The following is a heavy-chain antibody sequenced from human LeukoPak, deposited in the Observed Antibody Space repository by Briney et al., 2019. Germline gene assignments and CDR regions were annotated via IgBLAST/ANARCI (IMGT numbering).Heavy chain of an antibody. CDR3: TREAPLYCSSTSCYWGYFDY. J-gene: IGHJ4*02. D-gene: IGHD2-2*01. CDR2: FRSKANIYAT. V-gene: IGHV3-73*01. CDR1: GFTSGASP. Sequence: PGGSLGLSVAASGFTSGASPMHGSAQASGKGREWVARFRSKANIYATAYAASVKGRFTISRDDSKNTAYLQMNSLKTEDTAVYYCTREAPLYCSSTSCYWGYFDYWGQGTLVTVSS.